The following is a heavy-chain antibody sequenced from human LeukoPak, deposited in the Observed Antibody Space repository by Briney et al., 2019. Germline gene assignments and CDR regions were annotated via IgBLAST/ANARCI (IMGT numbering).Heavy chain of an antibody. D-gene: IGHD6-19*01. CDR3: ARAYSSGSYYGMDV. V-gene: IGHV4-4*07. CDR1: GGSISSYY. J-gene: IGHJ6*02. CDR2: IYTSGST. Sequence: SETLSLTCTVSGGSISSYYWSWIRQPAGKGLEWIGRIYTSGSTSYNPSLKSRVTMSVDTSKNQFSLKLSSVAAADTAVYYCARAYSSGSYYGMDVWGQGTTVTVSS.